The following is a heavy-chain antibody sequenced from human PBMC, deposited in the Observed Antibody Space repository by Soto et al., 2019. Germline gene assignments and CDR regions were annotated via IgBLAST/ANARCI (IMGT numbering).Heavy chain of an antibody. V-gene: IGHV3-48*01. J-gene: IGHJ3*02. Sequence: SLRLSCAASGFTFSSYSMNWVRQAPGKGLEWVSYISSSSSTIYYADSVKGRFTISRDNAKNSLYLQMNSLGAEDTAAYYCAPHVSCSGGSCQYDAFAIRGQGTMVTVSS. CDR2: ISSSSSTI. CDR3: APHVSCSGGSCQYDAFAI. CDR1: GFTFSSYS. D-gene: IGHD2-15*01.